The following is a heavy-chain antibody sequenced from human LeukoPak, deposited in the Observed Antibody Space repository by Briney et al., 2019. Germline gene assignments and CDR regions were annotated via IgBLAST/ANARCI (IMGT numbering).Heavy chain of an antibody. V-gene: IGHV1-2*02. J-gene: IGHJ1*01. CDR3: ARPAAYSSGWYWAEYFQH. Sequence: ASVKVSCKASGYTFTSYDINWVRQAPGQGLEWMGWINPNSGGTNYAQKFQGRVTMTRDTSISTAYMELSRLRSDDTAVYYCARPAAYSSGWYWAEYFQHWGQGTLVTVSS. CDR1: GYTFTSYD. CDR2: INPNSGGT. D-gene: IGHD6-19*01.